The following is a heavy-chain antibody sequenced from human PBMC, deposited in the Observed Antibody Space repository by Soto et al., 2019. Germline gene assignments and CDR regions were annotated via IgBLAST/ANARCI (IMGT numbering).Heavy chain of an antibody. CDR2: VKQDGSEE. J-gene: IGHJ4*02. CDR1: GYSISTYW. D-gene: IGHD5-18*01. Sequence: PGGSLRLSCAASGYSISTYWMSWVRQAPGKGLEWVANVKQDGSEEYYVDSVKGRFTISRDNAKNSLYLQMNSLRAEETAVYYFSALDTAMVKTAGYWGQGTLVTVSS. CDR3: SALDTAMVKTAGY. V-gene: IGHV3-7*01.